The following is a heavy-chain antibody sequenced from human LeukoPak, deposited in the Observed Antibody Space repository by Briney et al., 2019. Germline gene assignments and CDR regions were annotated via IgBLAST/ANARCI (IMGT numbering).Heavy chain of an antibody. CDR1: AFTFSSYG. D-gene: IGHD3-16*01. Sequence: GGSLRLSCAASAFTFSSYGMHWVRQAPGKGLEWVAVISYDGSNKYYADSVKGRFTISRDNSKNTLYLQMNSLRAEDTAVYYCVKGRGLQYWGQGTLVTVSP. CDR2: ISYDGSNK. CDR3: VKGRGLQY. V-gene: IGHV3-30*18. J-gene: IGHJ1*01.